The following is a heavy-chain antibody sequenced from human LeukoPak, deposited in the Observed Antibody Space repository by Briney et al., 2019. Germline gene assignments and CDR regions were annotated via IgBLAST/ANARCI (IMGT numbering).Heavy chain of an antibody. CDR1: GFTFSSYA. J-gene: IGHJ4*02. Sequence: GGSPRLSCAASGFTFSSYAMSWVRQAPGKGLEWVSAISGSGGSTYYADSVKGRFTISRDNSKNTLYLQMNSLRAEDTAVYYCAKDEDVIVVVNSFDYWGQGTLVTVSS. CDR2: ISGSGGST. V-gene: IGHV3-23*01. CDR3: AKDEDVIVVVNSFDY. D-gene: IGHD3-22*01.